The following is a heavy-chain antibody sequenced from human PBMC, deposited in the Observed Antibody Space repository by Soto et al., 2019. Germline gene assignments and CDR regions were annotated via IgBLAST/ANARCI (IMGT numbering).Heavy chain of an antibody. D-gene: IGHD2-2*01. V-gene: IGHV3-53*04. CDR3: ARGKAAATDMDV. CDR1: GFTVSSNY. Sequence: GESLKISCAASGFTVSSNYMSWVRQAPGKGLEWVSVIYSGGSTYYADSVKGRFTISRHNSKNTLYLQMNSLRAEDTAVYYCARGKAAATDMDVWGKGTTVTVSS. CDR2: IYSGGST. J-gene: IGHJ6*03.